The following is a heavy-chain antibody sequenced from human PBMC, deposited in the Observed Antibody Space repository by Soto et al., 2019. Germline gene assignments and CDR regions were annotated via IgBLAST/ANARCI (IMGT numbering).Heavy chain of an antibody. CDR3: ATSYETGLDP. J-gene: IGHJ5*02. V-gene: IGHV1-18*04. Sequence: QLQLVQSAAEVKKPGASVRVSCKAYGYPFIKYGISWIRQAPEQGLEWMGWIKVDSGYTNYAQKFQGRVTMTADTASDTAFMELRSLRLADTAVYVCATSYETGLDPWGQGTLVSVSS. CDR2: IKVDSGYT. D-gene: IGHD5-12*01. CDR1: GYPFIKYG.